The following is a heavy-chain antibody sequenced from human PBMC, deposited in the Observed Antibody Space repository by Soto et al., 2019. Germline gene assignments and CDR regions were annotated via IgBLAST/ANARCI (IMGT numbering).Heavy chain of an antibody. V-gene: IGHV3-23*01. CDR3: AKWGVEMATVPYYFDY. CDR1: GFTFSSYA. CDR2: ISGSGGST. Sequence: LRLSCAASGFTFSSYAMSWVRQATGKGLEWVSAISGSGGSTYYADSVKGRFTISRDNSKNTLYLQMNSLRAEDTAVYYCAKWGVEMATVPYYFDYWGQGTLVTVSS. D-gene: IGHD3-10*01. J-gene: IGHJ4*02.